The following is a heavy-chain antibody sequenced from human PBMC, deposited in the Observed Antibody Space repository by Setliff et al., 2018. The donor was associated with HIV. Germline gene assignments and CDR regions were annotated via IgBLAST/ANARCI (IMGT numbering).Heavy chain of an antibody. CDR1: GGSISRGSYY. J-gene: IGHJ4*02. CDR2: IYTSGST. V-gene: IGHV4-61*09. CDR3: ARGARYAYYYESSGYYRHFDY. D-gene: IGHD3-22*01. Sequence: SETLSLTCTVSGGSISRGSYYWNWIRQSAGKGLEWIGHIYTSGSTNYNPSLRSRVTISLDPSKNQFSLNLSAVTAADTAAYYCARGARYAYYYESSGYYRHFDYWGQGTLVTVSS.